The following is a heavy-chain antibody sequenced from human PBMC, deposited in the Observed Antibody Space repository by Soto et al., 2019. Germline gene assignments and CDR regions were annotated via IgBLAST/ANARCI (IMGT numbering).Heavy chain of an antibody. Sequence: QVQLQESGPGLVKPSQTLSLTCSVSGGSISSGDYYWSWIRLPPGKGLEWIGYISDSGSTYYNPSRKRRVTISMDTSKNQFSLKVTSVNSADTAVYYCARQKAGSGYPNYYFDYWGQGTLVTVSS. D-gene: IGHD3-22*01. J-gene: IGHJ4*02. CDR2: ISDSGST. V-gene: IGHV4-30-4*01. CDR1: GGSISSGDYY. CDR3: ARQKAGSGYPNYYFDY.